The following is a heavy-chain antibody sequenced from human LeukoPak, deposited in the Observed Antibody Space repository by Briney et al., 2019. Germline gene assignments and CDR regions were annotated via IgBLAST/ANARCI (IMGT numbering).Heavy chain of an antibody. Sequence: GGSLRLSCEASGFTFSSYAMSWVRQAPGKGLEWVSAISGSGGSTYYADSVKGRFTISRDNAKNTLYLQMNSLRAEDTAIYYCAKEYSSSWYHFDFWGQGTLVTVSS. V-gene: IGHV3-23*01. CDR2: ISGSGGST. CDR1: GFTFSSYA. D-gene: IGHD6-13*01. J-gene: IGHJ4*02. CDR3: AKEYSSSWYHFDF.